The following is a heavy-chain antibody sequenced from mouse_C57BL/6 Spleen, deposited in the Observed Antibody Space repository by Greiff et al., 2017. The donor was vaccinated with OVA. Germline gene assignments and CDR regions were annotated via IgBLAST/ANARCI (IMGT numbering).Heavy chain of an antibody. V-gene: IGHV1-55*01. CDR1: GYTFTSYW. CDR3: GREDYGSSYRYFDV. Sequence: VQLQQPGAELVKPGASVKMSCKASGYTFTSYWITWVKQRPGQGLEWIGDIYPGSGSTNYNEKFKSKATLTVDTSSSTAYMQLSSLTSEDSAVYYCGREDYGSSYRYFDVWGTGTTVTVSS. CDR2: IYPGSGST. J-gene: IGHJ1*03. D-gene: IGHD1-1*01.